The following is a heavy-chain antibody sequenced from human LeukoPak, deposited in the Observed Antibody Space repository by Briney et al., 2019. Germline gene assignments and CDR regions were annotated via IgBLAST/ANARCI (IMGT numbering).Heavy chain of an antibody. D-gene: IGHD3-9*01. J-gene: IGHJ4*02. CDR1: GGSISSGDYY. Sequence: PSQTLSLTCTVSGGSISSGDYYWSWIRQHPGKGPERMGYIYYRGTTYYNPSLRSRIIMSVDTSKNQFSLKVSSVTAADTAVYYCARMTGYYLDSWGQGTVVTVSS. V-gene: IGHV4-31*03. CDR2: IYYRGTT. CDR3: ARMTGYYLDS.